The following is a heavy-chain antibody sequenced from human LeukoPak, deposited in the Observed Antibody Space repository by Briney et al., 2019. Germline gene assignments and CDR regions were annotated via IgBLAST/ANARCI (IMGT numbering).Heavy chain of an antibody. J-gene: IGHJ3*02. CDR1: GYTFTSYY. CDR2: IIPIFGTA. CDR3: ARVGQPVSDAFDI. Sequence: SVKVSCKASGYTFTSYYMHWVRQAPGQGLEWMGRIIPIFGTANYAQKFQGRVTITTDESTSTAYMELSSLRPEDTAVYYCARVGQPVSDAFDIWGQGTMVTVSS. V-gene: IGHV1-69*05. D-gene: IGHD6-13*01.